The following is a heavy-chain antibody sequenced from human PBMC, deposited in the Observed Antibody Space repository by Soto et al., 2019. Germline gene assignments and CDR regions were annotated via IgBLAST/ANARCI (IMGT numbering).Heavy chain of an antibody. D-gene: IGHD1-1*01. Sequence: ESVGGLVKPGGSLRLSCAASGFTFSDYSINWVRQAPGKGLEWVSSISSTGSYTYYADSVKGRFTIARDNAKKSLYLQMTSLRAEDTAVYYCARGQLFAYWGQGTLVTVSS. CDR2: ISSTGSYT. CDR3: ARGQLFAY. V-gene: IGHV3-21*01. CDR1: GFTFSDYS. J-gene: IGHJ4*02.